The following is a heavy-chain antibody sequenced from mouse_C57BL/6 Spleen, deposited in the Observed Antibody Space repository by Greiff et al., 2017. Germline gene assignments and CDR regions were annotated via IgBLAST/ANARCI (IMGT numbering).Heavy chain of an antibody. CDR3: RRRELYDYDLFDY. Sequence: QVQLQQSGAELARPGASVKLSCKASGYTFTSYGISWVKQRTGQGLEWIGEISPRSGNTYYNEKFKGKAPLTADKSSSTAYMELRSLTSEDSAVYFCRRRELYDYDLFDYWGQGTTLTVSS. J-gene: IGHJ2*01. CDR2: ISPRSGNT. CDR1: GYTFTSYG. V-gene: IGHV1-81*01. D-gene: IGHD2-4*01.